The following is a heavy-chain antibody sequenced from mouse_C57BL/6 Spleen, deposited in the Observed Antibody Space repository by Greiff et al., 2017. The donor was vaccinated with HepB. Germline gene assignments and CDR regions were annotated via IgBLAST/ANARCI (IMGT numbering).Heavy chain of an antibody. CDR2: ISYDGSI. CDR3: ARDMITTGVDY. V-gene: IGHV3-6*01. J-gene: IGHJ4*01. D-gene: IGHD2-4*01. Sequence: EVQLQQSGPGLVKPSQSLSLPCSVTGYSITSGYFWNWIRQFPGNKLEWMGYISYDGSINYNLSLKTRISITRDTSKTQFFLKLNSVTTEDTATYYCARDMITTGVDYWGQGTSVTVSS. CDR1: GYSITSGYF.